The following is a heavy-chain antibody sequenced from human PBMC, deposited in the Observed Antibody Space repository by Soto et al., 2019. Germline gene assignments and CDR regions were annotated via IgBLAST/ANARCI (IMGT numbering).Heavy chain of an antibody. D-gene: IGHD1-1*01. J-gene: IGHJ3*02. CDR3: AQALVFTGGDGFDI. Sequence: QVRLQGWGPGPVEPFQAPFLQCSVSGGSLTTGGRFLSWIRQPPGEGPEWIGDIYYSGNTYYNASLKSRVTISVEAAKNQFSLKLSSVTAADTAVYYCAQALVFTGGDGFDIWGQGRLVTVSS. CDR2: IYYSGNT. CDR1: GGSLTTGGRF. V-gene: IGHV4-31*02.